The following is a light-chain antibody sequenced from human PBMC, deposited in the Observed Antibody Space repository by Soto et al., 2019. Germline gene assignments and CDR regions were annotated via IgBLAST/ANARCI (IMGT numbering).Light chain of an antibody. CDR1: LSVSSSY. Sequence: EIVLTQSPGTLSLSPGERATLSCRASLSVSSSYLAWYQQKPGQAPSLLIYGTSSRATVIPDRFSGSGSGADFTLTISRLEPEDLAVYYCQQYGSSSWTFGQGTKVESK. V-gene: IGKV3-20*01. CDR2: GTS. CDR3: QQYGSSSWT. J-gene: IGKJ1*01.